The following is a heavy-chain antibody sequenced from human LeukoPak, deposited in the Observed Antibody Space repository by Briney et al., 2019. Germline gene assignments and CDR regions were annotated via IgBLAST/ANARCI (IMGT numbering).Heavy chain of an antibody. Sequence: GESLKISCKGSGYSFTSYWITWVRQMPGKGLEWMGRIDPSDSYTDYSPSFQGHVTISADKSISTAYLQWSSLKASDTAMYYCARYTTGAFDYWGQGTLVTVSS. CDR2: IDPSDSYT. CDR3: ARYTTGAFDY. J-gene: IGHJ4*02. CDR1: GYSFTSYW. D-gene: IGHD1-1*01. V-gene: IGHV5-10-1*01.